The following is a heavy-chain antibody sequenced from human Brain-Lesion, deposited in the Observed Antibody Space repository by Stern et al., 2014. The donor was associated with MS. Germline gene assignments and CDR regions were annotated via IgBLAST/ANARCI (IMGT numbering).Heavy chain of an antibody. CDR1: GFIVSGNY. CDR3: ARNGGWYGSGYFDN. J-gene: IGHJ4*01. D-gene: IGHD6-19*01. Sequence: EVQLVESGGDLVQPGGSLRLTCAASGFIVSGNYMSWVRQAPGKGLEWVSVIDSGCDTKYGDSVKGRFIISRDTSKNELYLQMNSLRPEDTAVYYCARNGGWYGSGYFDNWGLGTLVTVSS. CDR2: IDSGCDT. V-gene: IGHV3-66*02.